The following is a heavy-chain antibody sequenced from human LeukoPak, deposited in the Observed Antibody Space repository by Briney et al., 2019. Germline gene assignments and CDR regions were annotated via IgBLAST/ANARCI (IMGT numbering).Heavy chain of an antibody. Sequence: ASGPTLVNPTQTLTLTCTLSGLSLNTAGVGVGWIRQPPGKALEWLAPIYWDDDKRYNPSLKTRLTITKDTSKNQVVLTVTNMDPVDTATYYCAKAGYGSGSYLRYYYYGMDVWGQGTTVTVSS. CDR1: GLSLNTAGVG. J-gene: IGHJ6*02. V-gene: IGHV2-5*02. CDR2: IYWDDDK. D-gene: IGHD3-10*01. CDR3: AKAGYGSGSYLRYYYYGMDV.